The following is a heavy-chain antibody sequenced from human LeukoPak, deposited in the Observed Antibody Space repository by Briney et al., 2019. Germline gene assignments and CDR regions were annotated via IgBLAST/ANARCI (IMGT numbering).Heavy chain of an antibody. D-gene: IGHD5-18*01. V-gene: IGHV3-11*04. CDR3: ARVQGHNYGPLDHAFDI. CDR1: GFTFSDYY. Sequence: PGGSLRLSCAASGFTFSDYYMSWIRQAPGKGLEWVSYISSSGSTIYYADSVKGRFTISRDNAKNSLYLQMNSLRPEDTAVYYCARVQGHNYGPLDHAFDIWGQGTMVTVSS. CDR2: ISSSGSTI. J-gene: IGHJ3*02.